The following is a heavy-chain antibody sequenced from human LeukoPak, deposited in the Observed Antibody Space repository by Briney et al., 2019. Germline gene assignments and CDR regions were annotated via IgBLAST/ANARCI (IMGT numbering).Heavy chain of an antibody. D-gene: IGHD6-13*01. CDR3: AKDRSSSWYVPRDY. CDR1: GFTFSSFA. Sequence: GGSLRLSCAASGFTFSSFALSWVRHAPGKGLEWVSAISGSGAGTYYADSVKGRFTISRDNSKNTLYLQMNSLRAEDTAVYYCAKDRSSSWYVPRDYWGQGTLVTVSS. V-gene: IGHV3-23*01. J-gene: IGHJ4*02. CDR2: ISGSGAGT.